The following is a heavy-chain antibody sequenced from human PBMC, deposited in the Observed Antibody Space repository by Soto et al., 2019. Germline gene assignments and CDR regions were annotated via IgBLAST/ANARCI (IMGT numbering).Heavy chain of an antibody. CDR3: ANPTQVSSGYYY. V-gene: IGHV3-53*02. Sequence: EVQLVETGGGLIQPGGSLRLSCAASGFTVSSNYMSWVRQAPGKGLEWVSVIYSGGSTYYADSVKGRFTISRDNSKNTLYLQMNSLRAEDTAVYYCANPTQVSSGYYYWGQGTLVTVSP. CDR1: GFTVSSNY. D-gene: IGHD3-22*01. J-gene: IGHJ4*02. CDR2: IYSGGST.